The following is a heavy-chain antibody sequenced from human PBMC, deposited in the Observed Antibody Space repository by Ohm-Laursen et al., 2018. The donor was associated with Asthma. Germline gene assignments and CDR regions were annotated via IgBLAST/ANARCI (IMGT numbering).Heavy chain of an antibody. Sequence: SVKVSCKASGYTFTSYGISWVRQAPGQGLEWMGWISAYNGNTNYAQKLQGRVTMTTDTSTSTAYMELRSLRSDDTAVYYCARERGITIFGVVSNYFDYWGQGTLVTVPS. V-gene: IGHV1-18*01. CDR1: GYTFTSYG. D-gene: IGHD3-3*01. CDR3: ARERGITIFGVVSNYFDY. CDR2: ISAYNGNT. J-gene: IGHJ4*02.